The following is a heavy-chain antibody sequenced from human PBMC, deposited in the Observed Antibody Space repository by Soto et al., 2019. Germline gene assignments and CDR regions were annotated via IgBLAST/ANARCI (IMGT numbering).Heavy chain of an antibody. CDR1: GFTFSSYG. CDR3: ARDNTAMVTGLDYFDY. D-gene: IGHD5-18*01. Sequence: GGSLRLSCAASGFTFSSYGMHWVRQAPGKGLEWVAVIWYDGSNKYYADSVKGRFTISRDNSKNTLYLQMNSLRAEDTAVYYYARDNTAMVTGLDYFDYWGQGTLVTVSS. V-gene: IGHV3-33*01. CDR2: IWYDGSNK. J-gene: IGHJ4*02.